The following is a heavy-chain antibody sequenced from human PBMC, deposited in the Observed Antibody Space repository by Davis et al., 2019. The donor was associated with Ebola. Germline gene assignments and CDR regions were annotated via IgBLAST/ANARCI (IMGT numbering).Heavy chain of an antibody. CDR3: ARDFGDIVVVPAAMDV. V-gene: IGHV3-30*01. J-gene: IGHJ6*04. Sequence: DSVKGRFTISRDNSKNTLFLQMNSLRAEDTAVYYCARDFGDIVVVPAAMDVWGKGTTVTVSS. D-gene: IGHD2-2*01.